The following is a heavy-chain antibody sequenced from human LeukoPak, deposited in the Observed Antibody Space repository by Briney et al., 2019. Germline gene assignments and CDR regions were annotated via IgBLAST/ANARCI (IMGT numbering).Heavy chain of an antibody. CDR2: MFYSGTT. Sequence: SETLSLTCTVSGGSIITSSYYWGWIRRPTGKGLEWIGSMFYSGTTYYNPSLKSRVTISVDTSKNHFSLKLTSVTAADTAVYYCARWVVPAIKGAFDIWGQGTTVTVSS. J-gene: IGHJ3*02. D-gene: IGHD2-21*02. CDR1: GGSIITSSYY. V-gene: IGHV4-39*02. CDR3: ARWVVPAIKGAFDI.